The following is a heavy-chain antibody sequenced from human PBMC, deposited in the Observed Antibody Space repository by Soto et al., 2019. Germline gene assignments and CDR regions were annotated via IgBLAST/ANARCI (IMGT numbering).Heavy chain of an antibody. J-gene: IGHJ4*02. D-gene: IGHD3-3*01. CDR1: GFTFSSYG. V-gene: IGHV3-33*01. CDR2: IWYDGGKQ. CDR3: ARDGVSLFLIPSEHDY. Sequence: QVQLVESGGGVVQPGRALRLSCAASGFTFSSYGMHWVRQAPGKGLEWVALIWYDGGKQYYADSVKGRFTISRDNSKNTLFLEMNSLRPEDTAVYYCARDGVSLFLIPSEHDYWGQGTLVTVSS.